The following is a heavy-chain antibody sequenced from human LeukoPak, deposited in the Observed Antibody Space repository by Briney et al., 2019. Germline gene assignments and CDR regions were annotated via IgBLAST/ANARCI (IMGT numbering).Heavy chain of an antibody. CDR2: ISYDGSNK. CDR3: ARDQSRITIFGVVIKRYYYYGMDV. V-gene: IGHV3-30-3*01. CDR1: GFTFSSYA. Sequence: GGSLRLSCAASGFTFSSYAMHWVRQAPGKGLEWVAVISYDGSNKYYADSVKGRFTISRDNSKNTLYLQMNSLRAEDTAVYYCARDQSRITIFGVVIKRYYYYGMDVWGQGTMVTVSS. D-gene: IGHD3-3*01. J-gene: IGHJ6*02.